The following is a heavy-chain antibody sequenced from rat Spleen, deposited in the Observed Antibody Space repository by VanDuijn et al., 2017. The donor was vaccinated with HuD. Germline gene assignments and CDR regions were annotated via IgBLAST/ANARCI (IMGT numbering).Heavy chain of an antibody. CDR2: ITYEGSST. J-gene: IGHJ4*01. Sequence: EVQLVESGGGLVQPGRSLKLSCAASGFTFSDFYMAWVRQAPKKGLEWVASITYEGSSTYYGDSVKGRFTISRDNAKSTLYLQMDSLRSEDTATYYCARRHYSSYLYVMDAWGQGASVTVSS. V-gene: IGHV5-22*01. CDR3: ARRHYSSYLYVMDA. CDR1: GFTFSDFY. D-gene: IGHD1-8*01.